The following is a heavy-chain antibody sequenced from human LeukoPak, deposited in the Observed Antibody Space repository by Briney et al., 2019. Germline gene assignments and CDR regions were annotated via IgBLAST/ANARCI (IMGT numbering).Heavy chain of an antibody. V-gene: IGHV5-51*01. CDR3: ARRRQAGQSYFDS. CDR2: IYPSDSDT. Sequence: KVGESLKISCKGSAYTFNNYWIGWVRPMPGKGLEWMGIIYPSDSDTRYSPSFQGQVTFSADKSSNTAYLQWSNLKASDTAVYYCARRRQAGQSYFDSWGQGTLVTVSS. CDR1: AYTFNNYW. J-gene: IGHJ4*02.